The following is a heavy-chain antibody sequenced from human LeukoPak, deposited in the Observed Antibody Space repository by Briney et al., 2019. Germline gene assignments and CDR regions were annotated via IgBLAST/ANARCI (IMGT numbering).Heavy chain of an antibody. J-gene: IGHJ1*01. V-gene: IGHV1-69*06. CDR2: IIPIFGTA. Sequence: SLKVSCKASGGTFSSYAVSWVRQAPGQGLEWMGGIIPIFGTANYAQKFQGRVTITADKSTSTAYMELSSLRSEDTAVYYCARGVVVTATPAEYFQHWGQGTLVTVSS. CDR3: ARGVVVTATPAEYFQH. D-gene: IGHD2-21*02. CDR1: GGTFSSYA.